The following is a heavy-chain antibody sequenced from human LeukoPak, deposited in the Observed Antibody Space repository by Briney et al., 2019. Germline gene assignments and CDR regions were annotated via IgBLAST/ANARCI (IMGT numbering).Heavy chain of an antibody. J-gene: IGHJ6*03. D-gene: IGHD6-19*01. Sequence: SVKVSCKASGGTFSSYAISWVRQAPGQGLEWMGGIIPIFGTANYAQKFQGRVTITADESTGTAYMELSSLRSEDTAVYYCARGLYSSGWYRYYYYYMDVWGKGTTVTVSS. CDR1: GGTFSSYA. CDR3: ARGLYSSGWYRYYYYYMDV. CDR2: IIPIFGTA. V-gene: IGHV1-69*13.